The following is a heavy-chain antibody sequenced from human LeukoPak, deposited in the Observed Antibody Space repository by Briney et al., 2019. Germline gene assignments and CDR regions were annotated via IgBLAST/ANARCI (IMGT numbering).Heavy chain of an antibody. J-gene: IGHJ4*02. CDR1: GFISSNYA. CDR2: ISSNGGST. D-gene: IGHD6-19*01. CDR3: VKGKGIAVTSLDY. Sequence: GGSLRLSCSASGFISSNYAMHWVRQAPGKGLEYVSAISSNGGSTYYADSVKGRFTISRDNSKNTLYLQMSSLRAEDTAVYYCVKGKGIAVTSLDYWGQGTLVTVSS. V-gene: IGHV3-64D*06.